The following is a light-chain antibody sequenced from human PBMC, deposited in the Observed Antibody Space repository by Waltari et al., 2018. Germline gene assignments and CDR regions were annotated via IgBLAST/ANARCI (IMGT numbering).Light chain of an antibody. CDR1: RSDIWSYNF. V-gene: IGLV2-23*02. CDR3: YSSAMSAFVV. CDR2: EVT. J-gene: IGLJ3*02. Sequence: QSALTQPASVSGSPGQSTTISCTGTRSDIWSYNFSSWYQHHPGKAPKLILYEVTKRPSGVSDRFSGSKSGNTASLTISGLQAEDDADYYCYSSAMSAFVVFGGGTKLTVL.